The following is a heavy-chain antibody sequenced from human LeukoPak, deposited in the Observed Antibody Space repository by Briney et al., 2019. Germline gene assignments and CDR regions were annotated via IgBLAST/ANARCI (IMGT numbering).Heavy chain of an antibody. CDR1: GFTFSSYG. D-gene: IGHD6-19*01. V-gene: IGHV3-33*06. J-gene: IGHJ4*02. CDR2: IWYDGSNK. CDR3: AKDPPSSYSSGWYTPFVDY. Sequence: PGGSLRLSCAASGFTFSSYGMHWVRQAPGKGLEWVAVIWYDGSNKYYADSVKGRFTISRDNSKNTLYLQMNSLRAEDTALYYCAKDPPSSYSSGWYTPFVDYWGQGTLVTVSS.